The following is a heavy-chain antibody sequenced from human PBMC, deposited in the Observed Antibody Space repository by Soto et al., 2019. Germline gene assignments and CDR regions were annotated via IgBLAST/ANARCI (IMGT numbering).Heavy chain of an antibody. CDR1: GFTFSSYA. J-gene: IGHJ4*02. CDR2: ISGSGGST. D-gene: IGHD3-9*01. V-gene: IGHV3-23*01. CDR3: AKDERGDYDILTGYYDY. Sequence: GGSLRLSCAASGFTFSSYAMSWVRQAPGKGLEWVSAISGSGGSTYYADSVKGRFTISRDNSKNMLYLQMNSLRAEDTAVYYCAKDERGDYDILTGYYDYWGQGTLVTVSS.